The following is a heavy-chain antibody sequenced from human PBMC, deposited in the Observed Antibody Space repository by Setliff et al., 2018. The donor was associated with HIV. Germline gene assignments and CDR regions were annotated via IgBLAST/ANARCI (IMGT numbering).Heavy chain of an antibody. D-gene: IGHD2-21*02. CDR3: ARGPGCGGDCRAFAMDSFDM. CDR2: IKQDGSER. Sequence: PGGSLRLSCAASGFTFSSYWMSWVRQAPGKGLEWVANIKQDGSERYYLDSVKGRFSISRDNAKNSVYLQMNSLRAEDTAVYYCARGPGCGGDCRAFAMDSFDMWGQGTKVT. CDR1: GFTFSSYW. J-gene: IGHJ3*02. V-gene: IGHV3-7*03.